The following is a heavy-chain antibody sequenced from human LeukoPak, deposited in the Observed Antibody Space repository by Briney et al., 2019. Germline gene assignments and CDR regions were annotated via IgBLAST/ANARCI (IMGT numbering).Heavy chain of an antibody. J-gene: IGHJ4*02. V-gene: IGHV1-18*01. CDR3: ARVYYYGSGSLRYYFDY. D-gene: IGHD3-10*01. Sequence: ASVKVSCKASGYTFTSYGISWVRQAPGQGLEWMGWISAYNGNTNYAQKLQGRVTMTTDTSTSTAYMELRSLRSDDTAVYYCARVYYYGSGSLRYYFDYWGQGTLVTVSS. CDR2: ISAYNGNT. CDR1: GYTFTSYG.